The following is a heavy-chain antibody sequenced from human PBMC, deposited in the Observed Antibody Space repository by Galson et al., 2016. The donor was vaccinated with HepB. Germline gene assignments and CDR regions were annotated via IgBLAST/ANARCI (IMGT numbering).Heavy chain of an antibody. Sequence: SLRLSCAASGFIFSSYGMTWVRQAPGKGLEDVSSISMSGGSRDYAGSVKGRFTISRDNSRSTLFLQMNSLRAEDTGVCYVVRGRTAPDVWGKGTTVTVSS. V-gene: IGHV3-23*01. D-gene: IGHD3-10*02. J-gene: IGHJ6*04. CDR2: ISMSGGSR. CDR3: VRGRTAPDV. CDR1: GFIFSSYG.